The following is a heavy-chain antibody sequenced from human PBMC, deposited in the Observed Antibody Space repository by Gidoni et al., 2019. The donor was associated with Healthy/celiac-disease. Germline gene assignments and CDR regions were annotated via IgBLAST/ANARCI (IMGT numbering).Heavy chain of an antibody. CDR2: ISYDGSNK. V-gene: IGHV3-30*01. J-gene: IGHJ4*02. Sequence: QVQLVESGGGVVQPGRSLRLSCAASAFTFSSYAMHWVRQAPGKGLEWVAVISYDGSNKYYADSVKGRFTISRDNSKNTLYLQMNSLRAEDTAVYYCARDQAVAGTTPDYWGQGTLVTVSS. CDR3: ARDQAVAGTTPDY. D-gene: IGHD6-19*01. CDR1: AFTFSSYA.